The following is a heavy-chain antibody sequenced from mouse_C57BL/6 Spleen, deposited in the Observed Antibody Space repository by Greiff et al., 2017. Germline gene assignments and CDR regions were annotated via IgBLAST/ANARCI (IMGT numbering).Heavy chain of an antibody. Sequence: VQLQQSGPELVKPGASVKIPCKASGYTFTDYNMDWVKQSHGKSLEWIGDINPNNGGTIYNQKFKGKATLTVDKSSSTAYMELRSLTSEDTAVYYCARGGIYYDYDEGTWFAYWGQGTLVTVSA. V-gene: IGHV1-18*01. CDR1: GYTFTDYN. CDR2: INPNNGGT. D-gene: IGHD2-4*01. J-gene: IGHJ3*01. CDR3: ARGGIYYDYDEGTWFAY.